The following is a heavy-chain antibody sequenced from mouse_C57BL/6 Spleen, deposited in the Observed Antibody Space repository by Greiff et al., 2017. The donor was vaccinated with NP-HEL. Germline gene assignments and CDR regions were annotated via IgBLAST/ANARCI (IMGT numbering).Heavy chain of an antibody. CDR3: ARCRQPY. V-gene: IGHV1-50*01. CDR1: GYTFTSYW. Sequence: QVQLQQPGAELVKPGASVKLSCKASGYTFTSYWMQWVKQRPGQGLEWIGEIDPSDSYTNYNQKFKGKATLTVDTSSSTAYMQLSSLTSEDSAVYYCARCRQPYWGKGTTLTVSS. D-gene: IGHD3-2*01. J-gene: IGHJ2*01. CDR2: IDPSDSYT.